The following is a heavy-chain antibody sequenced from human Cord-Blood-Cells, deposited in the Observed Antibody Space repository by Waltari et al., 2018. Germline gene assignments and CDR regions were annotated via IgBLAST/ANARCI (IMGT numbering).Heavy chain of an antibody. J-gene: IGHJ6*02. D-gene: IGHD1-1*01. V-gene: IGHV3-53*04. CDR1: GFTASSNY. CDR2: SYGGGST. CDR3: ARDVEYYGMDV. Sequence: EVQLVESGGGLVQPGGSLRLSWAASGFTASSNYMNWVRRAPGKGLCVVSVSYGGGSTYYADSVKGRFTISRHNSKNTLYLQMNSLRAEDTAVYYCARDVEYYGMDVWGQGTTVTVSS.